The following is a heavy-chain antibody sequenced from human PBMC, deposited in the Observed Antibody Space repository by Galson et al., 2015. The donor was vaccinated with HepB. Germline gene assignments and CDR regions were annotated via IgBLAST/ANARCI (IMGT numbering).Heavy chain of an antibody. J-gene: IGHJ4*02. CDR3: ARESSQWLDPSRFFDY. V-gene: IGHV1-2*02. CDR2: INPNSGGT. Sequence: SVTVSCKASGSTFTGYYMHWVRQAPGQGLEWMGWINPNSGGTNYAQKFQGRVTMTRDTSISTAYMELSRLRSDDTAVYYCARESSQWLDPSRFFDYWGQGTLVTVSS. CDR1: GSTFTGYY. D-gene: IGHD6-19*01.